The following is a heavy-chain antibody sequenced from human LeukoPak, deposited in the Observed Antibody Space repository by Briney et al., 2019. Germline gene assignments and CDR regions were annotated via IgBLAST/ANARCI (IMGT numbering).Heavy chain of an antibody. J-gene: IGHJ6*02. CDR2: IIPIFGTA. V-gene: IGHV1-69*13. CDR3: ARDGDPYYYGMDV. Sequence: ASVKVSCKASGGTFSSYAISWVRQAPGQGLEWMGGIIPIFGTANYAQKFQGRVTITADESTSAAYMELSSLRSEGTAVYYCARDGDPYYYGMDVWGQGTTVTVSS. D-gene: IGHD2-21*01. CDR1: GGTFSSYA.